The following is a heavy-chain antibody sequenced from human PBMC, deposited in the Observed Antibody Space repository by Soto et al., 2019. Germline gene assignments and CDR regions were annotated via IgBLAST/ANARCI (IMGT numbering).Heavy chain of an antibody. Sequence: SETLSLTCTVSDGSISNFYWSWIRQPPGKGLEWIGYISSSGNTNYNPSLKSRVSISVDTSKNQFSLNLTSVTAADTAVYYCAGSSSSWYWFDPWGQGTLVTVSS. CDR1: DGSISNFY. J-gene: IGHJ5*02. D-gene: IGHD6-13*01. CDR2: ISSSGNT. CDR3: AGSSSSWYWFDP. V-gene: IGHV4-59*01.